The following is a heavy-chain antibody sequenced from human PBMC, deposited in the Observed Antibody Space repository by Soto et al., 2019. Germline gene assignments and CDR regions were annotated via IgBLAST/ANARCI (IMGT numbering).Heavy chain of an antibody. J-gene: IGHJ3*02. D-gene: IGHD1-1*01. CDR3: AKGLSRGVRDAFDI. CDR2: ISYDGSNK. V-gene: IGHV3-30*18. CDR1: GFTFSSYG. Sequence: GGSLRLSCAASGFTFSSYGMHWVRQAPGKGLEWVAVISYDGSNKYYADSVKGRFTISRDNSKNTLYLQMNSLRAEDTAVYYCAKGLSRGVRDAFDIWGQGTMVTVSS.